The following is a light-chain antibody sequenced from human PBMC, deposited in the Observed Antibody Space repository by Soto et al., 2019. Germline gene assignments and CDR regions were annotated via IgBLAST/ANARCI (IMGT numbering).Light chain of an antibody. CDR1: QSVTSTY. J-gene: IGKJ4*01. CDR2: GAS. CDR3: QQYGSSPLT. Sequence: ESVLTQSPGTLSLSPGERATLSCRASQSVTSTYLAWYQQKPGQAPRLLLYGASNRATRIPDRFTGSGSGTDFTLTISRREHEDFAVYYCQQYGSSPLTFGGGTKVEI. V-gene: IGKV3-20*01.